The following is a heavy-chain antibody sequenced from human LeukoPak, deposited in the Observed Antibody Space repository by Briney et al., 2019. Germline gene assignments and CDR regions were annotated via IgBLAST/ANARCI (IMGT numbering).Heavy chain of an antibody. V-gene: IGHV1-18*01. CDR1: GYTFTSYA. J-gene: IGHJ6*03. CDR3: ARSAISFYYYYMDV. CDR2: ISAYNGNT. Sequence: ASVKVSCKASGYTFTSYAFRWVRQAPGQGLEWMGWISAYNGNTNYAQKFQGRVTMTRDTSISTAYMELSRLRSDDTAVYYCARSAISFYYYYMDVWGKGTTVTVSS. D-gene: IGHD2-2*01.